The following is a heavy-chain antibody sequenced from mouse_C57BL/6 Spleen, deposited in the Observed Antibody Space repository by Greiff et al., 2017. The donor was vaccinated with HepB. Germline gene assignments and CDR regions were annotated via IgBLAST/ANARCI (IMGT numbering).Heavy chain of an antibody. CDR1: GYTFTDYK. J-gene: IGHJ3*01. CDR2: FNPNNGGT. D-gene: IGHD2-4*01. Sequence: EVQLQESGPELVKPGASVKMSCKASGYTFTDYKMHGVKQSHGKSLEWIGYFNPNNGGTSYNQKFKGKATLTVNKSSSTAYMELRSLTSEDSAVYYCAIYYDYDARGFAYWGQGTLVTVSA. CDR3: AIYYDYDARGFAY. V-gene: IGHV1-22*01.